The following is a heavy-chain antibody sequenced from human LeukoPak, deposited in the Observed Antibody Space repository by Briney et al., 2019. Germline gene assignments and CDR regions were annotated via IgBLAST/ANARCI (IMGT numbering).Heavy chain of an antibody. Sequence: SETLSLTCTVSGDSISSSSYYGGWVRQPPGKGRERIGSIYYSGSTYYTPSLKSRVTISLDTSKNQFSLKLTSVTAADTAVYYCARQVKATASLDYWGQGTLVTVSS. CDR2: IYYSGST. CDR1: GDSISSSSYY. CDR3: ARQVKATASLDY. D-gene: IGHD3-10*01. J-gene: IGHJ4*02. V-gene: IGHV4-39*01.